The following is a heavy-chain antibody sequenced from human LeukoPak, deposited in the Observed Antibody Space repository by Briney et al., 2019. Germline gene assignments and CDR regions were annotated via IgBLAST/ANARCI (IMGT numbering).Heavy chain of an antibody. J-gene: IGHJ4*02. D-gene: IGHD3-10*01. CDR1: GFTFSNHG. Sequence: GGSLRLSCAASGFTFSNHGMNWVRQAPGKGLEWVSGISPSGDIRYYADSVKGRFTISRDNPKNTLYLEVISLTAEDTAVYYCAKDDAWLRFGEWSQGTLVTVPS. CDR2: ISPSGDIR. V-gene: IGHV3-23*01. CDR3: AKDDAWLRFGE.